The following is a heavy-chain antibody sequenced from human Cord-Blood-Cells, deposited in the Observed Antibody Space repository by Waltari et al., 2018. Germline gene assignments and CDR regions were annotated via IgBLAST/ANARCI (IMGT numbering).Heavy chain of an antibody. D-gene: IGHD4-4*01. CDR1: GFSLSTSGVG. J-gene: IGHJ6*02. CDR3: AHTSNLFYYYYGMDV. CDR2: IYWDDDK. Sequence: QITLKESGPTLVKPTQTLTLTCTFSGFSLSTSGVGVGWIRQPPGKALEWLALIYWDDDKRYSPSLKSRLTITKDTSKNQVVLTMTNVDPVDTATYYCAHTSNLFYYYYGMDVWGQGTTVTVSS. V-gene: IGHV2-5*02.